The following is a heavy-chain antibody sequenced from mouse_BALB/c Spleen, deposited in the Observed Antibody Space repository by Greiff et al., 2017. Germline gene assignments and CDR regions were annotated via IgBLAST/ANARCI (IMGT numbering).Heavy chain of an antibody. J-gene: IGHJ2*01. CDR1: GYSITSDYA. V-gene: IGHV3-2*02. Sequence: EVKLQESGPGLVKPSQSLSLTCTVTGYSITSDYAWNWIRQFPGNKLEWMGYISYSGSTSYNPSLKSRISITRDTSKNQFFLQLNSVTTEDTATYYCARTITGGYYFDYWGQGTTLTVSS. D-gene: IGHD2-4*01. CDR2: ISYSGST. CDR3: ARTITGGYYFDY.